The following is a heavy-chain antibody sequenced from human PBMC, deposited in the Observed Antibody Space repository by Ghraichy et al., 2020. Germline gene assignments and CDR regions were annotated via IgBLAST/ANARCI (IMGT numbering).Heavy chain of an antibody. CDR2: INAGNGNT. D-gene: IGHD6-19*01. J-gene: IGHJ4*02. Sequence: ASVKVSCKASGYTFTNYAIHWVRQAPGQRLEWMGWINAGNGNTKNSQKFQGTVTISRDTSASTVYMALSSLRLEDTAVYYCAREVPGRGYTSGWYDYWGQGTLVTVSS. V-gene: IGHV1-3*01. CDR3: AREVPGRGYTSGWYDY. CDR1: GYTFTNYA.